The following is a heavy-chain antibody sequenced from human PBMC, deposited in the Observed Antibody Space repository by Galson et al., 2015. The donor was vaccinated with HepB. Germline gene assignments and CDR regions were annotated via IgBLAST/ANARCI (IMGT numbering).Heavy chain of an antibody. V-gene: IGHV1-46*01. J-gene: IGHJ4*02. CDR1: GYTFTSYY. CDR2: INPSGGST. Sequence: SVKVSCKASGYTFTSYYMHWVRQAPGQGLEWMGIINPSGGSTSYAQKFQGRVTMTRDTSTSTVYMELSSLRSEDTAVYYCARDYAAVAGTADLGYWGQGTLVTVSS. D-gene: IGHD6-19*01. CDR3: ARDYAAVAGTADLGY.